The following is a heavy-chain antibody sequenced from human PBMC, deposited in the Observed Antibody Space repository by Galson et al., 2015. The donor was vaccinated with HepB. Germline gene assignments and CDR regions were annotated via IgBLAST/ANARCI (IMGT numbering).Heavy chain of an antibody. Sequence: SLRLSCAVSGFTFTSYWMTWVRQAPGKGLEWVANIKHDGSERYYVDSVKGRFTISRDNAKNSLYLQMSGLTAGDTAVYYCTTGGGYPENWGQGTLVTVSS. V-gene: IGHV3-7*05. CDR2: IKHDGSER. D-gene: IGHD6-25*01. CDR1: GFTFTSYW. CDR3: TTGGGYPEN. J-gene: IGHJ4*02.